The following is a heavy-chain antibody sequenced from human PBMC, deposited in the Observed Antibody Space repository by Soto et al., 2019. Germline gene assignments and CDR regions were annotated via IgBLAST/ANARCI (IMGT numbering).Heavy chain of an antibody. CDR3: ARESSSSCHDY. Sequence: QVQLVQSGAEVKKPGASVKVSCKASGYTFTSYGISWVRQAPGQGLEWMGWISAYNGNTNYAQKRQGRRTVTXXTSTSTAYRELRSLRSDDTAVYYCARESSSSCHDYWGQGTLVTVSS. CDR1: GYTFTSYG. J-gene: IGHJ4*02. CDR2: ISAYNGNT. V-gene: IGHV1-18*01. D-gene: IGHD6-13*01.